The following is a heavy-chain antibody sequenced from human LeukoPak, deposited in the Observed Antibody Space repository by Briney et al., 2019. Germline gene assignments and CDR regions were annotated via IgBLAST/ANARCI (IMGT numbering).Heavy chain of an antibody. CDR1: GFTFSSYA. Sequence: PGGSLRLSCAASGFTFSSYAMSWVRQAPGKGLEWVSAISGSGGSTYYADSVKGRFTISRDNSKNTLYLQMNSLRAEDTAVYYCAKDPTPYSSSYHFDYWGQGTLSPSPQ. J-gene: IGHJ4*02. V-gene: IGHV3-23*01. CDR3: AKDPTPYSSSYHFDY. D-gene: IGHD6-6*01. CDR2: ISGSGGST.